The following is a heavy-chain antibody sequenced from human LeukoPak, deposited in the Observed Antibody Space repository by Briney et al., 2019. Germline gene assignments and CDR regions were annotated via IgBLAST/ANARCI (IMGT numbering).Heavy chain of an antibody. D-gene: IGHD1-1*01. J-gene: IGHJ6*03. Sequence: SETLSLTCTVSGGSISSGSYYWSWIRQPAGKGLEWIGRIYTSGSTYYNPSLKSRVTISVDTSKNQFSLKLSSVTAADTAVYFCARVSWFPGTSYYYMDVWGKGTTVTVSS. CDR1: GGSISSGSYY. V-gene: IGHV4-61*02. CDR2: IYTSGST. CDR3: ARVSWFPGTSYYYMDV.